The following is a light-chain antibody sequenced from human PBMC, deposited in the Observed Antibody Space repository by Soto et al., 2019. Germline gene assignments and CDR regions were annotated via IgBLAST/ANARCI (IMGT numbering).Light chain of an antibody. CDR2: GAS. J-gene: IGKJ1*01. Sequence: TNSAGALSLSTGEGATLSCRASRSVRSTYLAWYQQKPGQAPRLLIYGASSRATGIPERFSGSGSGTDFTLTISRLEPEDFAVYYCQHDGSSPGTFGQGSKVDVK. V-gene: IGKV3-20*01. CDR1: RSVRSTY. CDR3: QHDGSSPGT.